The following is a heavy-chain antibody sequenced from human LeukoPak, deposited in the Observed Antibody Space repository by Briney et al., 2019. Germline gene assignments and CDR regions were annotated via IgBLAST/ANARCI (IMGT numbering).Heavy chain of an antibody. CDR2: ISAYNGNT. CDR1: GYTFTSYG. V-gene: IGHV1-18*01. J-gene: IGHJ6*03. CDR3: ARVMGIVVVPAAIESDYYYYMDV. Sequence: ASVKVSCKASGYTFTSYGISWVRQAPGQGLEWMGWISAYNGNTNYAQKLQGRVTMTTDTSTSTAYMELRSLRSDDTAVYYCARVMGIVVVPAAIESDYYYYMDVWGKGTTVTVSS. D-gene: IGHD2-2*01.